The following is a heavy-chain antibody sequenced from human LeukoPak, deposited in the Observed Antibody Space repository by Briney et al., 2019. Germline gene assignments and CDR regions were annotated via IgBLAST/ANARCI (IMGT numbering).Heavy chain of an antibody. V-gene: IGHV4-39*01. CDR2: IYYGGST. CDR1: GGSISSSSYY. Sequence: SETLSLTCTVSGGSISSSSYYWGWIRQPPGKGLEWIGSIYYGGSTYYNPSLKSRVTISVDTSKNQFSLKLSSVTAADTAVYYCARLFPNLDAFDIWGQGTMVTVSS. D-gene: IGHD2/OR15-2a*01. J-gene: IGHJ3*02. CDR3: ARLFPNLDAFDI.